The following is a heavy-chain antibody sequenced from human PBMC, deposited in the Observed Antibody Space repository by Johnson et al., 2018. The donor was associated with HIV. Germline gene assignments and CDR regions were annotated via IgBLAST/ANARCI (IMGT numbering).Heavy chain of an antibody. V-gene: IGHV3-15*01. D-gene: IGHD2-15*01. CDR1: GFTFSNAW. CDR3: TTEWWSYAFDI. J-gene: IGHJ3*02. CDR2: IKSKTDGGTT. Sequence: VQLVESGGGLVKPGGSLRLSCAASGFTFSNAWMSWVRQAPGKGLEWVGRIKSKTDGGTTDYAAPVKGRFTISRDDSKNTRYLQMNSLKTEDTAVYYCTTEWWSYAFDIWGQGTMVTVSS.